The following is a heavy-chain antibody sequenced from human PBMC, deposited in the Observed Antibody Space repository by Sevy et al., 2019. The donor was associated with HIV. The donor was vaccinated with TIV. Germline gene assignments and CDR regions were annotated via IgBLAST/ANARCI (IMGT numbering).Heavy chain of an antibody. CDR3: ARDMYYYDSSGYYPRGDYYYYYGMDV. Sequence: GGSLRLSCAASGFTFSDYYMSWIRQAPGKGLEWVSYISSSGSTIYYADSVKGRFTISRDNAKNSLYLQMNSLRAEDTVVYYCARDMYYYDSSGYYPRGDYYYYYGMDVWGQGTTVTVSS. D-gene: IGHD3-22*01. CDR2: ISSSGSTI. J-gene: IGHJ6*02. V-gene: IGHV3-11*04. CDR1: GFTFSDYY.